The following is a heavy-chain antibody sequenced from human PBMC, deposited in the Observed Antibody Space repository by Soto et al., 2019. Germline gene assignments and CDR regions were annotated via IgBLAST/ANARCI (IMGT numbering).Heavy chain of an antibody. D-gene: IGHD2-15*01. CDR1: GYTFTSYG. CDR2: ISAYNGNT. Sequence: ASVKVSFKASGYTFTSYGINWVRPAPGQGLEWMGWISAYNGNTNNAQKLQGRVTMPPDTSTSTAYMALRSLRYNHAAVYYCARSGHFMVAAFCWFDVWGQGTLVTVSS. J-gene: IGHJ5*02. V-gene: IGHV1-18*04. CDR3: ARSGHFMVAAFCWFDV.